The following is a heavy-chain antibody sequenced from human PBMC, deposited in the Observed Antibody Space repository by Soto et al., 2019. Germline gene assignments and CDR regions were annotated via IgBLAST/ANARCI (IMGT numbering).Heavy chain of an antibody. V-gene: IGHV6-1*01. CDR3: ARWIQGSHAFEI. D-gene: IGHD5-18*01. CDR2: TYYRSKWDN. Sequence: PTLSLTCAISGDSVSSNSAALNWIRQAPSRGLEWLGRTYYRSKWDNDYAVSVKSRITINPDTSKNQFSLQLNSVTPEDTAVYYCARWIQGSHAFEIWGQGTMVTVSS. CDR1: GDSVSSNSAA. J-gene: IGHJ3*02.